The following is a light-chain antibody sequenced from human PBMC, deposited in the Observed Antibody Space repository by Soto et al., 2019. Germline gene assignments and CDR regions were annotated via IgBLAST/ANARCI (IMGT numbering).Light chain of an antibody. CDR2: DAS. CDR1: HNIERW. CDR3: QQFAISTT. J-gene: IGKJ1*01. Sequence: IQVTQSPCTLSSSLGDKVSISFRASHNIERWMAWYQQKPGKAPSLLIFDASTLHSGVPSRLSGSGSGTDFTLTISSLQPDDFATYYCQQFAISTTFGQGTKVDIK. V-gene: IGKV1-5*01.